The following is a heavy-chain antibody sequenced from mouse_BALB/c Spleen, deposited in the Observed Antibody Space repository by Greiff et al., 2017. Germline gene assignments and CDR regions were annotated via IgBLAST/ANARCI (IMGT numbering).Heavy chain of an antibody. CDR2: IYPGDGDT. CDR1: GYTFTSYW. D-gene: IGHD2-4*01. V-gene: IGHV1-87*01. J-gene: IGHJ2*01. Sequence: VQLQQSGAELARPGASVKLSCKASGYTFTSYWMQWVKQRPGQGLEWIGAIYPGDGDTRYTQKFKGKATLTADKSSSTAYMQLSSLASEDSAVYYCARRGDYDYWGQGTTLTVSS. CDR3: ARRGDYDY.